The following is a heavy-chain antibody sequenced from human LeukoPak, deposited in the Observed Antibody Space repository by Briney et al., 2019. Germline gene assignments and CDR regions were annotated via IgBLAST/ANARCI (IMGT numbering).Heavy chain of an antibody. J-gene: IGHJ4*02. D-gene: IGHD6-6*01. CDR3: TTSWY. V-gene: IGHV3-15*01. Sequence: GGKLRLSCAVSGFTFTNAWMNWVRQVPGKGLKWVGRIKSKPYGGTTDYAAPVKGRFTISRDDSKNTLYLQMNSLKTEDTAVYYSTTSWYWGQGTLVTVSS. CDR2: IKSKPYGGTT. CDR1: GFTFTNAW.